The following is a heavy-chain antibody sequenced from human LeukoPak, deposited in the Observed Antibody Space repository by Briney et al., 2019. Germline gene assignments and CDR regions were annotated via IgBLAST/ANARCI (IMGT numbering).Heavy chain of an antibody. Sequence: GGSLRLSCAASGFTFSSYGMHWVRQAPGKGLEWVAFIRYDGNNKYYADSVKGRFTISRDNSKNTLYLQMNSLRAEDTAVYYCAGGYGGSYYEDYWGQGTLVTVSS. CDR1: GFTFSSYG. CDR2: IRYDGNNK. D-gene: IGHD1-26*01. J-gene: IGHJ4*02. V-gene: IGHV3-30*02. CDR3: AGGYGGSYYEDY.